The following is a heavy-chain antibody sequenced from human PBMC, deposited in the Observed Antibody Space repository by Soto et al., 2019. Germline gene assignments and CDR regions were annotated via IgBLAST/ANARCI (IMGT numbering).Heavy chain of an antibody. V-gene: IGHV1-24*01. D-gene: IGHD3-3*01. CDR3: ACVLRFLEWLLLYFDY. CDR1: GYTLTELS. CDR2: FDPEDGET. J-gene: IGHJ4*02. Sequence: ASVKVSCKVSGYTLTELSMHWVRQAPGKGLEWMGGFDPEDGETIYAQKLQGRVTMTEDTSTDTAYMELSSLRSEDTAVYYCACVLRFLEWLLLYFDYWGQGTLVTVSS.